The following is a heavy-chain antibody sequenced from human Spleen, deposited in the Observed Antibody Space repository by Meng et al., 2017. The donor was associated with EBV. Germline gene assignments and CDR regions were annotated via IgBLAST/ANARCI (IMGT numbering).Heavy chain of an antibody. CDR1: GDTFSSYS. V-gene: IGHV1-69*01. CDR2: IIPLFQTT. J-gene: IGHJ1*01. Sequence: QLVQSGAEVKRPGSSVKVPCRASGDTFSSYSINWVRQAPGQGLEWMGGIIPLFQTTYYAQKFQGRITLTADESTSTVSMELSSLRYEDTAMFYCAAGYSSSRARYFQHWGQGTLVTVAS. D-gene: IGHD6-13*01. CDR3: AAGYSSSRARYFQH.